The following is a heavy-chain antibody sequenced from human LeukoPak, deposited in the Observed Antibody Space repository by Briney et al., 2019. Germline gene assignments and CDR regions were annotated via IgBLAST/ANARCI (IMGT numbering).Heavy chain of an antibody. V-gene: IGHV4-39*01. Sequence: SETLSLTCTVSGGSVSSTAYYWGWIRQTPGRGLEWIGNAYVNGHTYYNPSLKSRVTIVVDTSKNEFSLKLSSVTAADTAVYYCARLGGYNSSRNAFDIWGRGTLVTVSS. CDR2: AYVNGHT. CDR3: ARLGGYNSSRNAFDI. CDR1: GGSVSSTAYY. D-gene: IGHD5-24*01. J-gene: IGHJ3*02.